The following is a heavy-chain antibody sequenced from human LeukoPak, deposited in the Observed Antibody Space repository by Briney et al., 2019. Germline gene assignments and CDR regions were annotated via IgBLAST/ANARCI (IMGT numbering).Heavy chain of an antibody. V-gene: IGHV4-38-2*02. D-gene: IGHD2-15*01. CDR1: GYSINSGYF. Sequence: SETLSFTCTVSGYSINSGYFWGWIRQPPGKGLEWIGNIFHRGGTYYNPSLKSRVTISVDTSKNQFSLKLISVTAADTAVYYCARDPALQEHCSAGSCYFFDYWGQGALVTVSS. CDR2: IFHRGGT. CDR3: ARDPALQEHCSAGSCYFFDY. J-gene: IGHJ4*02.